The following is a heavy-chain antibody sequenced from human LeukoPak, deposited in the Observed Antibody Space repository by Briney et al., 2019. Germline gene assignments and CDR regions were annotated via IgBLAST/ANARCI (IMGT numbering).Heavy chain of an antibody. J-gene: IGHJ6*02. D-gene: IGHD2-8*01. CDR3: ARGGLLSSTCALCYMDV. V-gene: IGHV5-51*01. CDR2: IYPGDSDT. CDR1: GYSFTSYW. Sequence: RGESLKISCKGSGYSFTSYWIGWVRPMPGKGLELMGIIYPGDSDTRYSPSFQGQVTISADKSISTAYLQWSSLKASDTAMYYCARGGLLSSTCALCYMDVWGQGTTVTVSS.